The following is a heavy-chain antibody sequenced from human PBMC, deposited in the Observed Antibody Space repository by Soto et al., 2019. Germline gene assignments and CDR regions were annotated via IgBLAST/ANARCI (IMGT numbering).Heavy chain of an antibody. J-gene: IGHJ4*02. V-gene: IGHV3-23*01. CDR1: GCTFSSYA. D-gene: IGHD3-3*01. Sequence: EVQLLESGGGLVQPGRSLRLSCAASGCTFSSYAMSWVRQAPGKGLEWVSAISGSGGSTYYADSVKGRFTISRDNSKNTLYLQMNSLRAEDTAVYYCAKVGGYDFWSGSPYFDYWGQGTLVTVSS. CDR3: AKVGGYDFWSGSPYFDY. CDR2: ISGSGGST.